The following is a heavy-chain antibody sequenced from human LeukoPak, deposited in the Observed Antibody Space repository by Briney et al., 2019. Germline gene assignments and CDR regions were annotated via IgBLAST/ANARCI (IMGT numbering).Heavy chain of an antibody. D-gene: IGHD2-2*02. J-gene: IGHJ4*02. CDR2: INHSGST. Sequence: PSQTLSLTCTVSGGSISSGSYYWSWIRQPPGKGLEWIGEINHSGSTNYNPSLKSRVTISVDTSKNQFSLKLSSVTAADTAVYYCARLGSFFYPLRRYCSSTSCYKNLEVAGYFDYWGQGTLVTVSS. CDR3: ARLGSFFYPLRRYCSSTSCYKNLEVAGYFDY. V-gene: IGHV4-39*07. CDR1: GGSISSGSYY.